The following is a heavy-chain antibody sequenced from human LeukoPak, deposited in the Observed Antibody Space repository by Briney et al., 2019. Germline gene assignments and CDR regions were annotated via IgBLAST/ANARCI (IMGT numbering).Heavy chain of an antibody. J-gene: IGHJ4*02. Sequence: PRGSLRLSCAASGFTFSSYAMSWVRQAPGKGLEWVSAISGSGGSTYYADSVKGRFTISRDNSKNTLYLQMNSLRAEDTAVYYCAKDGVYYDILTGYYSLPFDYWGQGTLVTVSS. V-gene: IGHV3-23*01. CDR2: ISGSGGST. CDR1: GFTFSSYA. CDR3: AKDGVYYDILTGYYSLPFDY. D-gene: IGHD3-9*01.